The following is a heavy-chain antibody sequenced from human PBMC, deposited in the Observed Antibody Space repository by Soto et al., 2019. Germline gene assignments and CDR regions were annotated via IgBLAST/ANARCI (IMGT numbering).Heavy chain of an antibody. CDR1: GFTFTSYW. CDR3: ARRLQLIPGGMDV. V-gene: IGHV5-51*01. J-gene: IGHJ6*02. CDR2: IYPGDSDT. D-gene: IGHD6-13*01. Sequence: PDEALRLSCKGSGFTFTSYWIGWVRQMPGKGLEWRGIIYPGDSDTRYSPSFQGQVTISADKSINTAYLQWSSLKASDTAMYYCARRLQLIPGGMDVWGQGTTVTVSS.